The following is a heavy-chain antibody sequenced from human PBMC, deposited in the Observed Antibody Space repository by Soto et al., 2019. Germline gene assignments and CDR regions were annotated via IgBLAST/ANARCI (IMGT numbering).Heavy chain of an antibody. Sequence: ASVKVSCKASGYTFTGYYVHWVRQAPGQGLEWMGWINPNSGGTNSAQNFQGRVTMTGDTSISTAYMELSSLRSDDTAVYYCARAQSIIVVPAAHKNWFDPWGQGTLVTVSS. J-gene: IGHJ5*02. CDR1: GYTFTGYY. D-gene: IGHD2-2*01. CDR2: INPNSGGT. V-gene: IGHV1-2*02. CDR3: ARAQSIIVVPAAHKNWFDP.